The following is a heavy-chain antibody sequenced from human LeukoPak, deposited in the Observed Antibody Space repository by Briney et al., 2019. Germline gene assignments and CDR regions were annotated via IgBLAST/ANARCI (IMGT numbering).Heavy chain of an antibody. CDR1: GGSISRSYYY. D-gene: IGHD6-19*01. J-gene: IGHJ5*02. CDR2: IYYSGNT. CDR3: SRHEHKALAGDT. V-gene: IGHV4-39*01. Sequence: SETLSLTCSVSGGSISRSYYYWGWIRQPPGKGLEWIGTIYYSGNTFYNPSLKSRVTISVDTSINHFSLSLTSLTAADTAVYFCSRHEHKALAGDTWGQGTLVTVSS.